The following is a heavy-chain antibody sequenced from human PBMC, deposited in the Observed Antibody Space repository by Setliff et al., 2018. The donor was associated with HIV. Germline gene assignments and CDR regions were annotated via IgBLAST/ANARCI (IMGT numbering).Heavy chain of an antibody. CDR3: ARVIAVAGTHSVDY. J-gene: IGHJ4*02. D-gene: IGHD6-19*01. CDR1: GGSISSGGHY. V-gene: IGHV4-31*03. CDR2: IYNSGST. Sequence: SETLSLTCTVSGGSISSGGHYWSWIRQHPGKGLEWIGHIYNSGSTYYNPSLKSRLIISVDTSKTQFSLKLTSVTAADTAVYYCARVIAVAGTHSVDYWGQGTLVTVSS.